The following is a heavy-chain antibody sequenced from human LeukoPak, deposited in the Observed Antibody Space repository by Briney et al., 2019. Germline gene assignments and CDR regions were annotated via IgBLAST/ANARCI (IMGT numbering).Heavy chain of an antibody. D-gene: IGHD2-21*02. Sequence: GGSLRLSCAGSGFTFSSHAMSWVRQAPGKGLEWVSAMSGSGGSTYYADSVKGRFTISRDNAKNSLYLQMNSLRAEDTAVYYCARVEVAYCGGDCSHFDYWGQGTLVTVSS. V-gene: IGHV3-23*01. CDR3: ARVEVAYCGGDCSHFDY. J-gene: IGHJ4*02. CDR1: GFTFSSHA. CDR2: MSGSGGST.